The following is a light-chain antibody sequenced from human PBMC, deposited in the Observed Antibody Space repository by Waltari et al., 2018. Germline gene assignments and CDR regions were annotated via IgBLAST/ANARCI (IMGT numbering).Light chain of an antibody. CDR3: SSYAGGSSLM. CDR1: STAVEGYDP. J-gene: IGLJ3*02. CDR2: EVT. V-gene: IGLV2-8*01. Sequence: QSALTQPPSASVSLGQSLTISCTGISTAVEGYDPVFWYQQHPGKAPKLLIYEVTKRPSGVPDRFSGSKSDNTASLAVSGLQAEDEADYYCSSYAGGSSLMFGGGTKLTVL.